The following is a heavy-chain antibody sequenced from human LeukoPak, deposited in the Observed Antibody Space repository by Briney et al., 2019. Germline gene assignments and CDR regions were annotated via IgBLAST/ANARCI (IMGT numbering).Heavy chain of an antibody. CDR2: ISNDGSKT. Sequence: GGSLRLSCAASGFTFSLYGMLWVRQAPGKGLEWVALISNDGSKTYYADSVKGRFTISRDNSKNTVYLQVSSLRADDTAVYYCAKDSRGANFFGDFDYWGQGTLVTVSS. J-gene: IGHJ4*02. D-gene: IGHD3-10*01. V-gene: IGHV3-33*06. CDR1: GFTFSLYG. CDR3: AKDSRGANFFGDFDY.